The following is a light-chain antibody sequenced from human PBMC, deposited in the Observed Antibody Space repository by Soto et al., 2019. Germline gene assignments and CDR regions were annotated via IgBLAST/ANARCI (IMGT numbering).Light chain of an antibody. V-gene: IGKV3-15*01. J-gene: IGKJ5*01. CDR2: GIS. CDR1: QTIGRN. Sequence: EIVMTQSPDTLSLSPGETATLSCRASQTIGRNYLAWYQQKPGQVPRHLIYGISTRATDIPARFSGSGSGTEFTLTISSLQSEDFAVYYWQQYTQWPITFGQGTRLEIK. CDR3: QQYTQWPIT.